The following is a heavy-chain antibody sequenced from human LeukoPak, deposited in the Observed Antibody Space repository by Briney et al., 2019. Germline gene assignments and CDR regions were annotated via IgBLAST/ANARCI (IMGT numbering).Heavy chain of an antibody. J-gene: IGHJ4*02. V-gene: IGHV3-48*01. CDR1: GFVFSSYA. CDR3: ARDRVGRGYYDSSGYSH. Sequence: RTGGSLRLSCAASGFVFSSYAMNWVRQAPGKGLEWISYISSDSGTIYYADSMKGRFTISRDNARNSLYLQMNSLRAADTAVYYCARDRVGRGYYDSSGYSHWGQGTLVTVSS. D-gene: IGHD3-22*01. CDR2: ISSDSGTI.